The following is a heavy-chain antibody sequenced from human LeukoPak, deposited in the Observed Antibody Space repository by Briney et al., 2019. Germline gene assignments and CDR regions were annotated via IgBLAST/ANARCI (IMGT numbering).Heavy chain of an antibody. CDR1: GGPLSIKSYY. J-gene: IGHJ6*01. CDR2: IFLSGPT. Sequence: SETLSLTCSVSGGPLSIKSYYWGWVRQPPGKGLEWFGSIFLSGPTYNNPSLKSRVTRSVDTSKNQSSWRLSSVHAADRAVDYCPRRRSAGSRPNGLTVWGQGSTVTVSS. V-gene: IGHV4-39*01. D-gene: IGHD2-15*01. CDR3: PRRRSAGSRPNGLTV.